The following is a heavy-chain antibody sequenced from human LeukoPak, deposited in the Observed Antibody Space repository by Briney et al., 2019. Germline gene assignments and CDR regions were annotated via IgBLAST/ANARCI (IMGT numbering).Heavy chain of an antibody. J-gene: IGHJ4*02. D-gene: IGHD2-2*01. Sequence: GESLKISCKGPGYTFASYWIGWVRQMPGKGLEWMGIIYPADSDTRYSPSFQGQVTISADKSISTAYLQWSSLKASDTAMYYCARRASCCYVFDYWGQGTLVTVSS. CDR3: ARRASCCYVFDY. CDR2: IYPADSDT. V-gene: IGHV5-51*01. CDR1: GYTFASYW.